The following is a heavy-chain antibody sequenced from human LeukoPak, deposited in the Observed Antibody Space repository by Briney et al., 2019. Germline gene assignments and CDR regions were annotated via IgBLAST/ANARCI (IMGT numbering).Heavy chain of an antibody. CDR3: AKVSSSDYYYGMDV. CDR2: ISGSGGST. V-gene: IGHV3-23*01. Sequence: GASLRLSCAASGFTFSSYAMSWVRQAPRKGLEWVSAISGSGGSTYYADSVKGRFTISRDNSKNTLYLQMNSLRAEDTAVYYCAKVSSSDYYYGMDVWGQGTTVTVSS. CDR1: GFTFSSYA. D-gene: IGHD6-6*01. J-gene: IGHJ6*02.